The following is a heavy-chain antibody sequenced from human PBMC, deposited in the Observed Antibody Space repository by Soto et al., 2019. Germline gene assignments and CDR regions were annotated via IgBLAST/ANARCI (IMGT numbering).Heavy chain of an antibody. J-gene: IGHJ6*02. CDR2: IYHSGST. CDR3: ARGVDTAMSGMDV. Sequence: PSETLSLTCAVSGGSISSGGYSWSWIRQPPGKGLEWIGYIYHSGSTYYNPSLKSRVTISVDRSKNQFSLKLSSVTAADTAVYYCARGVDTAMSGMDVWGQGTTVTVSS. D-gene: IGHD5-18*01. CDR1: GGSISSGGYS. V-gene: IGHV4-30-2*01.